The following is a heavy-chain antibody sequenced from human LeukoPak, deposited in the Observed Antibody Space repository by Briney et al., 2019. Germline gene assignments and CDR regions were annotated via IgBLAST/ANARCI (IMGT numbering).Heavy chain of an antibody. Sequence: ASVKVSCKASGYTFTSYDINWVRQATGQGLEWMGWMNPNSGNTGYAQKFQGRVTMTRNTSISTAYMELSSLRSEDTAVYYCARDIRDYSSSPGDYGMDVWGQGTTVTVSS. J-gene: IGHJ6*02. D-gene: IGHD6-6*01. CDR1: GYTFTSYD. V-gene: IGHV1-8*01. CDR3: ARDIRDYSSSPGDYGMDV. CDR2: MNPNSGNT.